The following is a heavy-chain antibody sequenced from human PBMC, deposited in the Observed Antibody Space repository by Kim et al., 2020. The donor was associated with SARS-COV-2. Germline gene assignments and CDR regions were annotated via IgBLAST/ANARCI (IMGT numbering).Heavy chain of an antibody. CDR3: ARSDSSSWYNSLYYFDY. V-gene: IGHV1-69*01. Sequence: FQGRVTITADESTSTAYMELSSLRSEDTAVYYCARSDSSSWYNSLYYFDYWGQGTLVTVSS. D-gene: IGHD6-13*01. J-gene: IGHJ4*02.